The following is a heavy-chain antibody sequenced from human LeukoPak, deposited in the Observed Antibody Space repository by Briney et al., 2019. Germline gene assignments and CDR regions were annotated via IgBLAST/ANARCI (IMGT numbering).Heavy chain of an antibody. CDR2: INSDGCST. D-gene: IGHD6-6*01. CDR3: ARDKPSSIAARFDY. J-gene: IGHJ4*02. V-gene: IGHV3-74*01. CDR1: GFTFSSYW. Sequence: GGSLRLSCAASGFTFSSYWMHWVRQAPGKGLVWVSRINSDGCSTSYADSVKGRFTISRDNAKNTLYLQMNSLRAEDAAVYYCARDKPSSIAARFDYWGQGTLVTVSS.